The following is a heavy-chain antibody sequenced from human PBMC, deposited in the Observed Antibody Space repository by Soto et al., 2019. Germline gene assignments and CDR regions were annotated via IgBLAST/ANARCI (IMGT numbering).Heavy chain of an antibody. Sequence: QVQLVESGGGVVQPGTSLRLSCVGSGFTFSSYVIHWVRQAPGKVLEWVALTSYEGSNNFYGDSVKGRCTISRHNSRNTVELQMDSLRFEDTALYYCARWGTTGGLDVWGQGTLVSVSS. CDR1: GFTFSSYV. CDR3: ARWGTTGGLDV. CDR2: TSYEGSNN. D-gene: IGHD3-16*01. J-gene: IGHJ4*02. V-gene: IGHV3-33*05.